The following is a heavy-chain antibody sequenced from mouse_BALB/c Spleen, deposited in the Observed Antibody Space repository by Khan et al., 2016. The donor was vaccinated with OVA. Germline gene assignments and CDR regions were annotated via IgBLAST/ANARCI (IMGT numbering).Heavy chain of an antibody. CDR1: GYTFTSFY. V-gene: IGHV1S81*02. J-gene: IGHJ3*01. Sequence: QVQLKQSGAELMKPGASVKISCKASGYTFTSFYMYWVKQRPGQGLEWIGGINPSNGDTHFYEKFKSKATLTVDKSSTTAYMQFSSLTSEDSAVYYCARSGYGNPFAYWGQGTLVTVSA. CDR2: INPSNGDT. CDR3: ARSGYGNPFAY. D-gene: IGHD2-1*01.